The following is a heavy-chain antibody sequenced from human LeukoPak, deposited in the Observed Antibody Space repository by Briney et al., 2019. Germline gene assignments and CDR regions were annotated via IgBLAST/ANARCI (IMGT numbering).Heavy chain of an antibody. CDR1: GFTLSRYW. D-gene: IGHD3-22*01. V-gene: IGHV3-74*01. CDR2: IHSDGSST. J-gene: IGHJ2*01. CDR3: ARNYYDSSGNYYVDWYFDL. Sequence: GGSLRLSCAASGFTLSRYWMHWVRQAPGKGLVWVSRIHSDGSSTSYADSVKGRSTSRDNAKNTLYLQMNSLRAEDTAVYYCARNYYDSSGNYYVDWYFDLWGRGTLVTVSS.